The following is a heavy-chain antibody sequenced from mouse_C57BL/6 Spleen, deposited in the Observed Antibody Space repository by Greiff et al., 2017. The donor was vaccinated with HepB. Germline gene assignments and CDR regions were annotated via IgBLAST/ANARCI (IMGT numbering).Heavy chain of an antibody. CDR1: GYTFTSYW. Sequence: VQLQQPGAELVKPGASVKLSCKASGYTFTSYWMHWVKQRPGQGLEWIGMIHPNSGSTNYNEKFKSKATLTVDKSSSTAYMQLSSLTSEDSAVYYCARSRGSSPYYYAMDYWGQGTSVTVSS. J-gene: IGHJ4*01. D-gene: IGHD1-1*01. CDR2: IHPNSGST. CDR3: ARSRGSSPYYYAMDY. V-gene: IGHV1-64*01.